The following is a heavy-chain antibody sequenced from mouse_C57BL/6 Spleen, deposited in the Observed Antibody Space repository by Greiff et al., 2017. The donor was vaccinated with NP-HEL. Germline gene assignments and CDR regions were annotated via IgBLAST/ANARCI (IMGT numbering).Heavy chain of an antibody. J-gene: IGHJ3*01. Sequence: EVMLVESEGGLVQPGSSMKLSCTASGFTFSDYYMAWVRQVPEKGLEWVANINYDGSSTYYLDSLKSRFIISRDNAKNILYLQMSSLKSEDTATYYCARGGVYYGSSPWFAYWGQGTLVTVSA. CDR2: INYDGSST. D-gene: IGHD1-1*01. CDR1: GFTFSDYY. V-gene: IGHV5-16*01. CDR3: ARGGVYYGSSPWFAY.